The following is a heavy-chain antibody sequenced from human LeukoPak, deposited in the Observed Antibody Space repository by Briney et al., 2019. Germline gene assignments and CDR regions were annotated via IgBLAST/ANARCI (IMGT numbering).Heavy chain of an antibody. J-gene: IGHJ3*02. D-gene: IGHD1-1*01. V-gene: IGHV3-30-3*01. Sequence: GGSLRLSCAASGFSFSSYDMHWVRQAPGKGLEWVAAISMGGDIEVYRDSVRGRFTMSRDNAKNSLYLQMNSLRAEDTAVYYCARGLQYNDAFDIWGQGTMVTVSS. CDR3: ARGLQYNDAFDI. CDR2: ISMGGDIE. CDR1: GFSFSSYD.